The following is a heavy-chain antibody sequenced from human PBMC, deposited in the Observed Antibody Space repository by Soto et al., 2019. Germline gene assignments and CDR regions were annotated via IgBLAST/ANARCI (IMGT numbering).Heavy chain of an antibody. D-gene: IGHD1-7*01. J-gene: IGHJ4*01. Sequence: SETLSLTCAVSGGSFTSNNWWTCVRQPPGQGLEWIGEIYRTGSTNYNPSLKSRVTISLDKSENQFSLKVTSLTAADTAVYYCASRDPGTSVDYWGQEPWSPSPQ. CDR1: GGSFTSNNW. CDR3: ASRDPGTSVDY. V-gene: IGHV4-4*02. CDR2: IYRTGST.